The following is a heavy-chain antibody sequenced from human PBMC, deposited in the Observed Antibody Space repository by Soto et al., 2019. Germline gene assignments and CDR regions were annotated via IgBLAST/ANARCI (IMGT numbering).Heavy chain of an antibody. Sequence: QITLKESGPTLVKPTQTLTLTCTFSGFSLSTTAEGVGWIRQPPGKALEWLALIYWSDDERYSPSLKSRLTSTKDTSRNQVVLTMTHVDPVDTATYYCAHGSCSSADCYPNPYLDYWGQGILVTVSS. CDR1: GFSLSTTAEG. D-gene: IGHD2-2*01. J-gene: IGHJ4*02. V-gene: IGHV2-5*01. CDR3: AHGSCSSADCYPNPYLDY. CDR2: IYWSDDE.